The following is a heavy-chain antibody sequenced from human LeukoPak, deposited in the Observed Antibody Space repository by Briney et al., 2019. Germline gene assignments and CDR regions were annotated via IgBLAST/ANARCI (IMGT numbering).Heavy chain of an antibody. Sequence: GGSLRLSCAASGFTFSSDAMSWVRQAPGKGLEWVSAISGSGGSTYYADSVKGQFTISRDNSKNTLYLQMNSLRAEDTAVYYCAKGGDYDFWSGQDNTYFDYWGQGTLVTVSS. CDR3: AKGGDYDFWSGQDNTYFDY. D-gene: IGHD3-3*01. V-gene: IGHV3-23*01. J-gene: IGHJ4*02. CDR1: GFTFSSDA. CDR2: ISGSGGST.